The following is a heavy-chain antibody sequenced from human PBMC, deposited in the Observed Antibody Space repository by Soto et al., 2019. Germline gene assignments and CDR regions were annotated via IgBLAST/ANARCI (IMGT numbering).Heavy chain of an antibody. CDR3: AKSRGDSWNTYFFDY. J-gene: IGHJ4*02. CDR2: ISGTGQTT. V-gene: IGHV3-23*01. Sequence: EVQLLESGGGSVQPGGSLMLSCAASGFTFDSYSLSWVRQAPGKGLEWVSGISGTGQTTHYGDSVKGRFIISRDNFRNTLYRQMNSLRAEDTAVYVCAKSRGDSWNTYFFDYWGRGALVTVSS. D-gene: IGHD2-21*01. CDR1: GFTFDSYS.